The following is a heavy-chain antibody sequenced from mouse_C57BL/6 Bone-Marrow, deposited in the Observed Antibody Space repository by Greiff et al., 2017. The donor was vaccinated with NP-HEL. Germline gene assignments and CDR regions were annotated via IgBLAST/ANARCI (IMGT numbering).Heavy chain of an antibody. V-gene: IGHV2-2*01. CDR2: IWSGGST. CDR3: ARKGDGNYAWFAY. J-gene: IGHJ3*01. CDR1: GFSLTSYG. Sequence: QVQLQQSGPGLVQPSQSLSITCQVSGFSLTSYGVHWVRQSPGKGLEWLGVIWSGGSTDYNAAFISRLSISKDNSKSQVFFKMNSLQADDTAIYYCARKGDGNYAWFAYWGQGTLVTVSA. D-gene: IGHD2-1*01.